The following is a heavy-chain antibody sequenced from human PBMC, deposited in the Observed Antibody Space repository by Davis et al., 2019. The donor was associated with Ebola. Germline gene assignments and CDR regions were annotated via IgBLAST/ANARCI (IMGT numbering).Heavy chain of an antibody. J-gene: IGHJ6*02. D-gene: IGHD3-10*01. CDR1: GGSFSGYY. CDR3: ARDHNIGGYYYYGMDV. Sequence: MPSETLSLTCAVYGGSFSGYYWSWIRQPPGKGLEWIREINHSGSTNYNPSLKSRVTISVDTSKNQFSLKLSSVTAADTAVYYCARDHNIGGYYYYGMDVWGQGTTVTVSS. V-gene: IGHV4-34*01. CDR2: INHSGST.